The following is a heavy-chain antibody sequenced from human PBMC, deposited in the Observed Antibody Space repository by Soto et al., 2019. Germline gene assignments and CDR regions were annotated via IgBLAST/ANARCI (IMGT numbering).Heavy chain of an antibody. CDR2: IWYDGSNK. J-gene: IGHJ4*02. CDR1: GFTFSSYG. CDR3: ARGEPAYYFWSGRIDY. V-gene: IGHV3-33*01. Sequence: QVQLVESGGGVVQPGRSLRLSCAASGFTFSSYGMHWVRQAPGKGLEWVAVIWYDGSNKYYADSVKGRFTISRDNSKNTLYLQTSSVRAEDTAVYDGARGEPAYYFWSGRIDYWGQGTLVTVSS. D-gene: IGHD3-3*01.